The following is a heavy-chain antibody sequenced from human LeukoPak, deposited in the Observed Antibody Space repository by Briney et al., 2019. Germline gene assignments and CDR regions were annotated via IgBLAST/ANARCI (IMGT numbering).Heavy chain of an antibody. CDR3: ARDIGWTKGPFDY. V-gene: IGHV4-38-2*01. Sequence: SETLSLTCEVPGYSISSGYFWAWIRQPPGKGLEVIAGIFHDGRTYYNPSVQSRVTISVDTFRNRFSLKLKSVTAADAAVYYCARDIGWTKGPFDYWGQGTLVTVSS. J-gene: IGHJ4*02. D-gene: IGHD2-15*01. CDR1: GYSISSGYF. CDR2: IFHDGRT.